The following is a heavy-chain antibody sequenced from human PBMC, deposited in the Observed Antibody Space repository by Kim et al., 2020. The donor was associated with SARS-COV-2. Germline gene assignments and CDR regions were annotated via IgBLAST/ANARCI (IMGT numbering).Heavy chain of an antibody. V-gene: IGHV1-69*01. J-gene: IGHJ4*02. CDR2: A. Sequence: ANDAQKFEGRVTITADESTSTAYMELSSLRSEDTAVYYCARAVWTGPFDYWGQGTLVTVSS. CDR3: ARAVWTGPFDY. D-gene: IGHD3-3*01.